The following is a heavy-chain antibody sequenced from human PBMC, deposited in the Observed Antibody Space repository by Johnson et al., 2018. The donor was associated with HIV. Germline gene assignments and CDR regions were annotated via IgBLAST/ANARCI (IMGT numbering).Heavy chain of an antibody. J-gene: IGHJ3*02. V-gene: IGHV3-66*01. D-gene: IGHD3-10*01. CDR3: ARDIMRAGSYYDAFDI. CDR1: GFTFSYYA. Sequence: VQLVESGGGVVQPGRSLRLSCAVSGFTFSYYAMHWVRQAPGKGLEWVSVIYSGGSTYYADSVKGRFTISRDNSKNTLYLQMNSLRAEDTAVYYCARDIMRAGSYYDAFDIWGQGTMVTVSS. CDR2: IYSGGST.